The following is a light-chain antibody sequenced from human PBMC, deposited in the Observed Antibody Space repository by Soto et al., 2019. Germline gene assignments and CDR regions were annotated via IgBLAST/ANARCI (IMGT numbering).Light chain of an antibody. V-gene: IGLV2-14*01. CDR1: SSDVGGYNY. CDR2: DVS. CDR3: RSYTSSLRVV. J-gene: IGLJ2*01. Sequence: QSALTQPASVSGSPGQSITISCTGTSSDVGGYNYVSWYQQHPGKAPKLMIYDVSNRPSGVSNRFSGSKSGNTASLTISGLQAEDEADYYCRSYTSSLRVVFGGGTKLTVL.